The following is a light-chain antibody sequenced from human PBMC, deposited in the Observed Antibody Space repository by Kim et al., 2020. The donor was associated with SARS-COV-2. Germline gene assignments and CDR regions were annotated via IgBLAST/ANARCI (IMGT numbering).Light chain of an antibody. CDR3: AAWDDSLSGHWV. V-gene: IGLV1-47*01. CDR1: RSNIGSNY. J-gene: IGLJ3*02. CDR2: RNN. Sequence: QRVTISCSGSRSNIGSNYVYWYQQLPGTAPKLLIYRNNQRPSGVPDRFSGSKSGTSASLAISGLRSEDEADYYCAAWDDSLSGHWVFGGGTQLTVL.